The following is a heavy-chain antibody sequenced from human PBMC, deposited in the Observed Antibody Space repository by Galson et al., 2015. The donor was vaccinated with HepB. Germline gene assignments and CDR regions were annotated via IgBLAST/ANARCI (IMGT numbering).Heavy chain of an antibody. CDR2: IWHDGGNK. CDR3: ARGMQVVAAADH. D-gene: IGHD6-13*01. V-gene: IGHV3-33*01. CDR1: GFTFSRNS. J-gene: IGHJ4*02. Sequence: SLRLSCAASGFTFSRNSMHWVRQAPGKGLEWVAVIWHDGGNKYYADSVKGRFTISRDNSKNTVSLQMNSLREEDTAVYYCARGMQVVAAADHWGQGTLVTVSS.